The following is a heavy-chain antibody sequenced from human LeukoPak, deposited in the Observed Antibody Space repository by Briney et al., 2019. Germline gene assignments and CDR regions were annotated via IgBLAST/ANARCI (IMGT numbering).Heavy chain of an antibody. CDR3: ARDRYSGSPLNDY. J-gene: IGHJ4*02. V-gene: IGHV1-2*02. Sequence: ASVKVSCKGSGYTFTGYYMYWVRQAPGQGLEWMGWINPNSGGTNYAQKFQGRVTMTRDTSISTAYMELSRLRSDDTAVYYCARDRYSGSPLNDYWGQGTLVTVSS. CDR1: GYTFTGYY. CDR2: INPNSGGT. D-gene: IGHD1-26*01.